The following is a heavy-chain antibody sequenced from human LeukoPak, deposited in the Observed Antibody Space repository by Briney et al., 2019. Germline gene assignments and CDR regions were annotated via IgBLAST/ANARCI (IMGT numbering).Heavy chain of an antibody. CDR3: ARANYYDRSGRAFDI. V-gene: IGHV4-34*01. D-gene: IGHD3-22*01. CDR2: INHSGST. J-gene: IGHJ3*02. Sequence: SETLSLTCAVYGGSFSGYYWSWIRQPPGKGLEWIGEINHSGSTNYNPSLKSRVTISVDTSKNQFSLKLSSVTAADTAVYYCARANYYDRSGRAFDIWGQGTMVTVSS. CDR1: GGSFSGYY.